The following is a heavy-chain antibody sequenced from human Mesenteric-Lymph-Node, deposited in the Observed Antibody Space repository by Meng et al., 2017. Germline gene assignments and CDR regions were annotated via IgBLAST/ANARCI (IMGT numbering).Heavy chain of an antibody. CDR1: GFTFSSYW. V-gene: IGHV3-74*01. J-gene: IGHJ3*02. Sequence: GESLKISCAASGFTFSSYWMHWVRQAPGKGLVWVSRIHRDGSTTSYADSVKGRFTISRDNAKNTLYLQMHSLRVEDTAVYYCAREGQGSAFDIWGQGTMVTVSS. CDR3: AREGQGSAFDI. D-gene: IGHD3-10*01. CDR2: IHRDGSTT.